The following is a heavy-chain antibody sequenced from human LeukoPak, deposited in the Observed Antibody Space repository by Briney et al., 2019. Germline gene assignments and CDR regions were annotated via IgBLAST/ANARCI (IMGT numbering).Heavy chain of an antibody. CDR2: IYYSGST. CDR3: ARALQHKGYASWFDP. V-gene: IGHV4-30-4*01. CDR1: GGSISSGDYY. Sequence: SETLSLTCTVSGGSISSGDYYWSWIRQPPGKGLEWIGYIYYSGSTYYNPSLKSRVTISVDTSKNQFSLKLSSVTAADTAVYYCARALQHKGYASWFDPWGQGTLVTVSS. J-gene: IGHJ5*02. D-gene: IGHD5-12*01.